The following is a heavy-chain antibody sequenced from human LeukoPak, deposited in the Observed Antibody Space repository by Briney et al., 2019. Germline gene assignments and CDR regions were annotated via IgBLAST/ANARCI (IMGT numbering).Heavy chain of an antibody. J-gene: IGHJ4*02. D-gene: IGHD3-22*01. CDR1: GYTFTSYY. CDR3: ARLHGTDKYYYDSSGYFGD. V-gene: IGHV1-2*02. CDR2: INPNSGGT. Sequence: ASVKVSCKASGYTFTSYYMHWVRQAPGQGLEWMGWINPNSGGTNYAQKFQGRVTMTRDTSISTAYMELSRLRSDDTAVYYCARLHGTDKYYYDSSGYFGDWGQGTLVTVSS.